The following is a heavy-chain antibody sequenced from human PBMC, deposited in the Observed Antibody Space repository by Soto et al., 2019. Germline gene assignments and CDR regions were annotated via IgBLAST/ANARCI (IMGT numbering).Heavy chain of an antibody. CDR2: ISYDGSNK. J-gene: IGHJ3*02. V-gene: IGHV3-30-3*01. CDR1: GFTFSSYA. Sequence: GGSLRLSCAASGFTFSSYAMHWVRQAPGKGLEWVAVISYDGSNKYYADSVKGRFTISRDNSKNTLYLQMNSLRAEDTAVYYCAREWQVRAFDIWGQGTMVTVSS. CDR3: AREWQVRAFDI.